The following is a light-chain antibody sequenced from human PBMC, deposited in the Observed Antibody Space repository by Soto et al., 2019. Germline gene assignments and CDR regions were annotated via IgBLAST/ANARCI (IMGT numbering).Light chain of an antibody. CDR1: SSDVGRYNY. V-gene: IGLV2-8*01. CDR3: TSYGGLNLEV. J-gene: IGLJ1*01. CDR2: EVS. Sequence: QSALTQPPSASGSPGQSVTISCTGSSSDVGRYNYVSWYQQHPGKAPKLLIYEVSQRPSGVPDRFSGSKSGNTASLTVSGLQAEDEADYYCTSYGGLNLEVFGTGTTLTVL.